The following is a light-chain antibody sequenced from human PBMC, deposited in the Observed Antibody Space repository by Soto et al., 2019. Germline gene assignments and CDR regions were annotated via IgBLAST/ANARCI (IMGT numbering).Light chain of an antibody. CDR2: DVS. CDR3: CSYAGDFYV. V-gene: IGLV2-11*01. J-gene: IGLJ1*01. CDR1: TSDVGGYDY. Sequence: QSAVTQPRSVSGSPGQSVAISCTGTTSDVGGYDYVSWHQQHPGKAPELIIFDVSKRPSGVPDRFSGSKSGNTASLTITGLQAEDEADYFCCSYAGDFYVFGSGTKVTVL.